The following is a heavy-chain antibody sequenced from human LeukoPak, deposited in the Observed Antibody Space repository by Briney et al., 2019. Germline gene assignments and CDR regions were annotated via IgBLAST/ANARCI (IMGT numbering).Heavy chain of an antibody. Sequence: SQILSLTCTVSGGSISSGGYYWSWIRQHPGKGLEWIGYIYYSGSTYYNPSLKSRVTISVDTSKNQFSLKLSSVTAADTAVYYCARSPYSSSWPFDYWGQGTLVTVSS. CDR1: GGSISSGGYY. J-gene: IGHJ4*02. V-gene: IGHV4-31*03. CDR2: IYYSGST. CDR3: ARSPYSSSWPFDY. D-gene: IGHD6-13*01.